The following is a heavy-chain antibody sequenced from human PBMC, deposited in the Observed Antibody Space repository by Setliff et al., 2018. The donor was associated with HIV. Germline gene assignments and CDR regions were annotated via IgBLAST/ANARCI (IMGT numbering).Heavy chain of an antibody. V-gene: IGHV4-39*01. CDR2: IQYSGRT. CDR3: SRSGIGYGGDSNTFDI. CDR1: GDSITGSHYY. D-gene: IGHD2-21*02. Sequence: PSETLSLTCTVSGDSITGSHYYWGWIRQPPGKGLEWIASIQYSGRTYDSPSVRSRVAIFVETSKNQFSLRLNSVTATDAAMYYCSRSGIGYGGDSNTFDIWGQGTLGTVSS. J-gene: IGHJ3*02.